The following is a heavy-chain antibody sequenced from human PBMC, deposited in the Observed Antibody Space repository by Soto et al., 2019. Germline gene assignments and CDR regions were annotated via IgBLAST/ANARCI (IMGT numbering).Heavy chain of an antibody. CDR3: TREGVDTAMDFHY. V-gene: IGHV3-49*03. D-gene: IGHD5-18*01. CDR2: IRSKAYGGTT. Sequence: GSLRVSCTASGFTFGDYAMSWFRQAPGKGLEWVGFIRSKAYGGTTEYAASVKGRFTISRDDSKSIAYLQMNSLKTEDTAVYYCTREGVDTAMDFHYWGQGTLLTVST. J-gene: IGHJ4*02. CDR1: GFTFGDYA.